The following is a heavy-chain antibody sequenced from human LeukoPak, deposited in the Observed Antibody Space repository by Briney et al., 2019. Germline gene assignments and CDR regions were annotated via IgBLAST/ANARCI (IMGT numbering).Heavy chain of an antibody. D-gene: IGHD2-15*01. CDR2: INHSGST. CDR1: GGSFSGYY. CDR3: ARGAGNCSGGSCYDY. Sequence: SETLSLTCAVYGGSFSGYYWSWIRQTPGKGLEWIGEINHSGSTNYNPSLKSRVTISVDTSKNQFSLKLSSVTAADTAVYYCARGAGNCSGGSCYDYWGQGTLVTVSS. V-gene: IGHV4-34*01. J-gene: IGHJ4*02.